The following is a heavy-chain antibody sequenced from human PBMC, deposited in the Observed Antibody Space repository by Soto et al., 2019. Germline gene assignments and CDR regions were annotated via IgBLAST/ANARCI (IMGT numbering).Heavy chain of an antibody. CDR3: ARVWGSCTNGVCYDYYSGMDV. CDR2: IIPIFGTA. V-gene: IGHV1-69*12. CDR1: GGTFSSYA. J-gene: IGHJ6*02. D-gene: IGHD2-8*01. Sequence: QVQLVQSGAEVKKPGSSVKVSCKASGGTFSSYAISWVRQAPGQGLEWMGGIIPIFGTANYAQKFQGRVTSAADESTCTAYMELSSLRSEDTAVYYCARVWGSCTNGVCYDYYSGMDVWGQGTTVTVSS.